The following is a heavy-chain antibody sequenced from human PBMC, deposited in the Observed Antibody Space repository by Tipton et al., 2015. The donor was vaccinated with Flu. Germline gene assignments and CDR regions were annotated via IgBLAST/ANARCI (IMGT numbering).Heavy chain of an antibody. CDR2: VHHGGST. J-gene: IGHJ4*02. Sequence: TLSLTCAVSGYYIGSGYFWGWIRQSPGKGLEWIGSVHHGGSTNYNPSLKSRVTISVDTSKNPFSLKLSSVTAADTAVYYCARGLYGSGSYQWRYFDSWGQGTLVTVSS. CDR1: GYYIGSGYF. CDR3: ARGLYGSGSYQWRYFDS. D-gene: IGHD3-10*01. V-gene: IGHV4-38-2*01.